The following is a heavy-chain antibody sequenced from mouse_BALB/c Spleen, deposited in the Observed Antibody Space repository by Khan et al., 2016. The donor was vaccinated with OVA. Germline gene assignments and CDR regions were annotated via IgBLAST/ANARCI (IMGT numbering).Heavy chain of an antibody. J-gene: IGHJ3*01. V-gene: IGHV5-6*01. Sequence: EVELVESGGDVVKPGGSLKLSCAASGFTFSTYGMSWVRQTPDKRLEWVATVSTGGHYTYYPDTVKGRFTISRDTSKNTLYLQMSSLKSEDTAMFYCARLADYYDSEGFAYWGQGTLVTVSA. CDR1: GFTFSTYG. D-gene: IGHD1-1*01. CDR3: ARLADYYDSEGFAY. CDR2: VSTGGHYT.